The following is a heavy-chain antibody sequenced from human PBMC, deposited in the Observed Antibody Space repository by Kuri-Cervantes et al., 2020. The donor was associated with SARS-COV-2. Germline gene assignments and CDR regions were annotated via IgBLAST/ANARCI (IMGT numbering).Heavy chain of an antibody. Sequence: SVKVSCKASGGTFSSYAISWVRQAPGQGLEWMGGIIPIFGTANYAQKFQGRVTMTTDTSTSTAYMELRSLRSDDTAVYYCARDKIPMVRSTDAFDMWGQGTMVTVSS. CDR2: IIPIFGTA. V-gene: IGHV1-69*05. D-gene: IGHD3-10*01. CDR3: ARDKIPMVRSTDAFDM. J-gene: IGHJ3*02. CDR1: GGTFSSYA.